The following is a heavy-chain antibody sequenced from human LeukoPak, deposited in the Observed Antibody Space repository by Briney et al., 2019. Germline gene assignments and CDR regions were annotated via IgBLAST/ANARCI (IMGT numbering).Heavy chain of an antibody. CDR2: ISAYNGNT. CDR3: ARASTYYYDSTIDY. J-gene: IGHJ4*02. V-gene: IGHV1-18*01. CDR1: GGTFSSYA. D-gene: IGHD3-22*01. Sequence: ASMKVSCKASGGTFSSYAISWVRQAPGQGLEWMGWISAYNGNTNYAQKLQGRVTMTTDTSTSTAYMELRSLRSDDTAVYYCARASTYYYDSTIDYWGQGTLVTVSS.